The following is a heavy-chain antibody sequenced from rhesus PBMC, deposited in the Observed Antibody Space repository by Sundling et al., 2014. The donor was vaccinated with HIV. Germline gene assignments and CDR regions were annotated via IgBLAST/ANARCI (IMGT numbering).Heavy chain of an antibody. Sequence: QVQLQESGPAVVKPSETLSLTCAVSGGFINSNYWTWIRQPPGKGLEWIGRIYGTSGITNYNPSLKSRVTISKDTSKNQFSLKLSSVTAADTAVYYCARDGYCTGSGCFPFDYWGQGVLVTVSS. CDR2: IYGTSGIT. J-gene: IGHJ4*01. CDR3: ARDGYCTGSGCFPFDY. D-gene: IGHD2-21*01. V-gene: IGHV4-147*01. CDR1: GGFINSNY.